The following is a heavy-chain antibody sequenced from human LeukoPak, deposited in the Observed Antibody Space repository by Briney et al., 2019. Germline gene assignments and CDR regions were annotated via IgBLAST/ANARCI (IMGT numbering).Heavy chain of an antibody. D-gene: IGHD3-22*01. J-gene: IGHJ4*02. CDR1: GFSFSRYW. V-gene: IGHV3-7*01. Sequence: GRSLRLSCAASGFSFSRYWMTWVRQAPGKGLEWVANIAQDGSEEYYVDSVKGRFTISRDNAKNSLYLQMNSLRAEDTAVYYCARADNSGTIFDYWGQGTLVGVSS. CDR3: ARADNSGTIFDY. CDR2: IAQDGSEE.